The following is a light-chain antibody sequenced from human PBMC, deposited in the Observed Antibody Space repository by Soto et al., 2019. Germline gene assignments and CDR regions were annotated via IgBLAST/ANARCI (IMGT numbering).Light chain of an antibody. Sequence: QSVLTQPPSVSAAPGQTVSISCSGSSSNIGNNDVSWYQQLPGTAPKLLIYDINKRPSGIPDRFSGSKSGTSATLGITGLQTGDEADYYCGTWDSSLGGVIFGGGTKLTVL. CDR3: GTWDSSLGGVI. CDR2: DIN. CDR1: SSNIGNND. V-gene: IGLV1-51*01. J-gene: IGLJ2*01.